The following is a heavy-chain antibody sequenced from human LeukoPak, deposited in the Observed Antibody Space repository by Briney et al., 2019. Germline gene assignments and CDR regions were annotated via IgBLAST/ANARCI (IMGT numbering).Heavy chain of an antibody. V-gene: IGHV3-30*04. J-gene: IGHJ4*02. Sequence: PGGSLRLSCVASGFNFSTYAIHWVRQAPGKGLEWVAVISYDGSNKYYADSVKGRFTISRDHSKNTLYLQMNSLRAEDTAVYYCAKGVATISAPYDYWGQGTLVTVSS. CDR3: AKGVATISAPYDY. D-gene: IGHD5-12*01. CDR2: ISYDGSNK. CDR1: GFNFSTYA.